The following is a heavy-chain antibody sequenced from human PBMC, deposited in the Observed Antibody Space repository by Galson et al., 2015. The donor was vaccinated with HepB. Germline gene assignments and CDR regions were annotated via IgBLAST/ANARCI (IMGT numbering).Heavy chain of an antibody. V-gene: IGHV1-2*04. Sequence: SVKVSCKASGYTFTGYYMHWVRQAPGQGLEWMGWINPNSGGTNYAQKFQGWVTMTRDTSISTAYMELSRLRSDDTAVYYCARGGGYYDSSGPYFDYWGQGTLATVSS. CDR2: INPNSGGT. D-gene: IGHD3-22*01. CDR3: ARGGGYYDSSGPYFDY. J-gene: IGHJ4*02. CDR1: GYTFTGYY.